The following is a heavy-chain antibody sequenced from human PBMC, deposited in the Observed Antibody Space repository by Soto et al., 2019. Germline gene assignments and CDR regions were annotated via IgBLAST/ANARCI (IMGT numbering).Heavy chain of an antibody. Sequence: ASVKVSCKASGYTFTSYDTNWGRQATGQGLEWMGWMNPNSGNTGYAQKFQGRVTMTRNTSISTAYMELSSLRSEDTAVYYCARAWVTCSSTSCYNPWFDPWGQGTLVTVSS. CDR2: MNPNSGNT. V-gene: IGHV1-8*01. CDR3: ARAWVTCSSTSCYNPWFDP. CDR1: GYTFTSYD. D-gene: IGHD2-2*02. J-gene: IGHJ5*02.